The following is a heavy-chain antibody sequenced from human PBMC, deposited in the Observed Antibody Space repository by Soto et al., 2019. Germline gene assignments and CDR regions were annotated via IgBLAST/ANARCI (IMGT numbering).Heavy chain of an antibody. CDR3: ARAREWARIYYYYYYMDV. CDR2: IISIFGTA. CDR1: GGTFSSYA. D-gene: IGHD1-26*01. V-gene: IGHV1-69*13. J-gene: IGHJ6*03. Sequence: SVKVYCKASGGTFSSYAISWVRQAPGKGLEWMGGIISIFGTANYAQKLQGRVTITADESTSTDYMELSSLRSEDTAVYYCARAREWARIYYYYYYMDVWGKGTTVTVSS.